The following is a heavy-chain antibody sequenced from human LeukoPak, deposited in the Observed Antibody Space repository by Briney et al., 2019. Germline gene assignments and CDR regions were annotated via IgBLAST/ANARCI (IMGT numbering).Heavy chain of an antibody. CDR3: ARPPGSGWSFDY. CDR2: INPNSGGT. V-gene: IGHV1-2*02. Sequence: GASVKVSCKASGYTFTGYYMHWVRPAPGQELEGMGWINPNSGGTNYAQKFQGRVTMTRDTSISTAYMELSRLRSDDTAVYYCARPPGSGWSFDYWGQGTLVTVSS. J-gene: IGHJ4*02. CDR1: GYTFTGYY. D-gene: IGHD6-19*01.